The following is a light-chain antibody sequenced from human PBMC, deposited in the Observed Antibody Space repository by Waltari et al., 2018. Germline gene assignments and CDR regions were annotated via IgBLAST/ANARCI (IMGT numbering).Light chain of an antibody. CDR2: DVI. J-gene: IGLJ3*02. Sequence: QSALTQPASVSGSPGQSITISCTGTSSDVGGYNYVSWYQQHPGKAPKLMIYDVIKRPSGVSNRFSGSKSGNTASLTISGLQAEDEADYYCNSYTSSSSWVFGGGTKLTVL. CDR3: NSYTSSSSWV. V-gene: IGLV2-14*01. CDR1: SSDVGGYNY.